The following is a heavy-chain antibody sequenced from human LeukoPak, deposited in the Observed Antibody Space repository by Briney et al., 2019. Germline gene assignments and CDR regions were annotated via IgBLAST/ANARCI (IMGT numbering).Heavy chain of an antibody. J-gene: IGHJ4*02. Sequence: VASVKVSCKVSGYTLTELSMHWVRQAPGKGLEWMGGFDSEDGESIYAQKFQGRVTMTEDTSTDTAYMELSSLRSDYTAGYYCATGYYYIDWGQGTLVTVSS. D-gene: IGHD3-10*01. CDR1: GYTLTELS. V-gene: IGHV1-24*01. CDR2: FDSEDGES. CDR3: ATGYYYID.